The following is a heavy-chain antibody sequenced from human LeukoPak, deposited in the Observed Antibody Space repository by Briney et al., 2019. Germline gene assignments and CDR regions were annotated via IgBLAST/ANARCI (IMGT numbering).Heavy chain of an antibody. D-gene: IGHD3-10*01. Sequence: KPSETLSLTCTVSGGSISGGGYWGWIRQQPGKGLEWIGYIYYSGGTYYNPSLKSRVTISVDTSKNQFSLKLSSVTAADTAVYYCARLGRITMVRGVYDYWGQGTLVTVSS. J-gene: IGHJ4*02. V-gene: IGHV4-31*03. CDR1: GGSISGGGY. CDR2: IYYSGGT. CDR3: ARLGRITMVRGVYDY.